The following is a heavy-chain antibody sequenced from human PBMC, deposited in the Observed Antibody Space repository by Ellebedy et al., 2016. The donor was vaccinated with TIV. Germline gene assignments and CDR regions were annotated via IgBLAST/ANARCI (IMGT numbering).Heavy chain of an antibody. Sequence: ASVKVSCKASGYTFTAYYIHWVRQAPGQGLEWMRWINPDSGSTNYAQKFQGWVTMTRDASISTAYMELTNLKPDDTAVYYCARISRGRYYFDYWGQGTLVTVSS. CDR3: ARISRGRYYFDY. CDR1: GYTFTAYY. CDR2: INPDSGST. D-gene: IGHD3-10*01. V-gene: IGHV1-2*04. J-gene: IGHJ4*02.